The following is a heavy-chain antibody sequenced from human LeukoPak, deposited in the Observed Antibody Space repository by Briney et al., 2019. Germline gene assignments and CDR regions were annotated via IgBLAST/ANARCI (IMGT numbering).Heavy chain of an antibody. D-gene: IGHD5-24*01. CDR2: IYYSGST. V-gene: IGHV4-59*08. CDR3: ARGARAGYNLEPFDY. Sequence: SGAPSPHCPIFCGSLSSFYWRLVPQPPGKGPEWVWDIYYSGSTKYNPSLKSRVTISVDTSKNQFPLKLSSVTAADTAVYYCARGARAGYNLEPFDYWGQGTLVTVSS. CDR1: CGSLSSFY. J-gene: IGHJ4*02.